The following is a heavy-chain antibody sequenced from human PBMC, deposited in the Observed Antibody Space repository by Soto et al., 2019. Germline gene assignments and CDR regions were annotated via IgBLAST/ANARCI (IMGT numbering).Heavy chain of an antibody. CDR3: ARDRGPSSGYYPYWFDP. V-gene: IGHV1-69*12. CDR2: IIPIFGTA. D-gene: IGHD3-22*01. Sequence: QVQLVQSGAEVKKPGSSVKVSCKASGGTFSSYAISWVRQAPGQGLEWMGEIIPIFGTANYAQKFQGRVTITADEPTSTAYMELSSLRSKDTAVYYCARDRGPSSGYYPYWFDPWGQGTLVTVSS. CDR1: GGTFSSYA. J-gene: IGHJ5*02.